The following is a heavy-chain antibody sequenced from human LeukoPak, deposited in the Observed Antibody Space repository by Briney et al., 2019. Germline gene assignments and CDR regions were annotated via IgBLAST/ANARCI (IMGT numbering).Heavy chain of an antibody. CDR2: ISYDGSNK. J-gene: IGHJ6*02. Sequence: PGGSLRLSCAASGFTFSSYGMHWVRQAPGKGLEWVAVISYDGSNKYYADSVKGRFTISRDNSKNTLYLQMNSLRAEDTAVYYCAKEEYSYGPPRYPRYYYYGMDVWGQGTTVTVSS. CDR3: AKEEYSYGPPRYPRYYYYGMDV. V-gene: IGHV3-30*18. CDR1: GFTFSSYG. D-gene: IGHD5-18*01.